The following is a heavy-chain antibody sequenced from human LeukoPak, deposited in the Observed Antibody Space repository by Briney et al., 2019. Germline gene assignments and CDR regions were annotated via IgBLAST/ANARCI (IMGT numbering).Heavy chain of an antibody. J-gene: IGHJ6*02. CDR1: AFTFSSYT. CDR2: ISSSSSTI. CDR3: ARVSAFGYYYGMDV. D-gene: IGHD3-16*01. Sequence: GGSLRLSCAASAFTFSSYTMNWVRQARGKGLEWLSYISSSSSTIYYADSVKGRFTISRDNAKNSLYLQMNSLRAEDTAVYYCARVSAFGYYYGMDVWGQGTTVTVSS. V-gene: IGHV3-48*01.